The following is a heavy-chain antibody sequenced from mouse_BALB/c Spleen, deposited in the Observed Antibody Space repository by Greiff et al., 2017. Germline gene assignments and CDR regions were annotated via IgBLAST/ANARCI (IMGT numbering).Heavy chain of an antibody. CDR1: GYTFTSYW. J-gene: IGHJ2*01. CDR2: INPSTGYT. V-gene: IGHV1-7*01. Sequence: VQLQQSGAELAKPGASVKMSCKASGYTFTSYWMHWVKQRPGQGLEWIGYINPSTGYTEYNQKFKDKATLTADKSSSTAYMQLSSLTSEDSAVYYCARLESYYFDYWGQGPTLTVSS. CDR3: ARLESYYFDY.